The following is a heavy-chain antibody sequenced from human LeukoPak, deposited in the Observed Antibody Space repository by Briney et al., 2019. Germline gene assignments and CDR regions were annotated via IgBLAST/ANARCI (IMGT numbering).Heavy chain of an antibody. CDR3: TRAAIFGVGPGDY. D-gene: IGHD3-3*01. Sequence: PGGSLRLSCTASGFTFCDYAMSWVRQAPGKGLEWVGFIRSKAYGGTTEYAASVKGRFTISRDDSKSIAYLQMNSLKTEDTAVYYCTRAAIFGVGPGDYWGQGTLVTVSS. CDR2: IRSKAYGGTT. CDR1: GFTFCDYA. J-gene: IGHJ4*02. V-gene: IGHV3-49*04.